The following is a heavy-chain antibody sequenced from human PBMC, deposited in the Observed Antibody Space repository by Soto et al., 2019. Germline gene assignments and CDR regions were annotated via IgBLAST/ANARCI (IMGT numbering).Heavy chain of an antibody. D-gene: IGHD5-12*01. CDR1: GGAFGSYA. J-gene: IGHJ4*02. CDR3: TRHRGYSSGYWGQDF. V-gene: IGHV1-69*01. CDR2: IVPMFDTT. Sequence: QVQLVQSGTEVKKPGSSVKVSCKASGGAFGSYAINWVRQARGQGLEWMGGIVPMFDTTNYAQRFQGRVTVTADESTSTVYLELTRLRSEDTGMYYCTRHRGYSSGYWGQDFWGQGTLVTVSS.